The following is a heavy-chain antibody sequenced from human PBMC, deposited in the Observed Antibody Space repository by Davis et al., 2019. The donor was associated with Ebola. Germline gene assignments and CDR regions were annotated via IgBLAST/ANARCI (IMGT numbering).Heavy chain of an antibody. CDR1: GGSISSYY. V-gene: IGHV4-59*12. CDR2: IYYSGST. J-gene: IGHJ3*02. CDR3: ARGAPVVTAIQGNAFDI. Sequence: PGGSLRLSCTVSGGSISSYYWSWIRQPPGKGLEWIGYIYYSGSTNYNPSLKSRVTISVDTSKNQFSLKLSSVTAADTAVYYCARGAPVVTAIQGNAFDIWGQGTMVTVSS. D-gene: IGHD2-21*02.